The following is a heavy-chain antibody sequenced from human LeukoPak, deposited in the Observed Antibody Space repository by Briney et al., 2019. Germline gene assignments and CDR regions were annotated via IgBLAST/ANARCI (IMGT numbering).Heavy chain of an antibody. CDR2: IYYSGST. D-gene: IGHD6-13*01. V-gene: IGHV4-59*01. Sequence: SETLSLTCTVSGGSISSYYWSWIRQPPGKGLEWIGYIYYSGSTNYNPSLKSRVTISVDTSKNQFSLKLSSVTAADTAVYYCARADTAAAGTDYWGQGTPVTVSS. CDR1: GGSISSYY. J-gene: IGHJ4*02. CDR3: ARADTAAAGTDY.